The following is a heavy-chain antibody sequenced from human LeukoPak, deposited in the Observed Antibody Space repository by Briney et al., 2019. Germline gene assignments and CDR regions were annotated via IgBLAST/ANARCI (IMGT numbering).Heavy chain of an antibody. CDR1: GYSFTSYW. CDR2: IYPGDSYT. CDR3: ARRISFRYFDL. Sequence: GESLKISCKGSGYSFTSYWIGWVRQMPGKGPEWMGIIYPGDSYTIYSPSFQGQVTISADKSISTAYLQWSSLKASDTAMYYCARRISFRYFDLWGRGTLVTVSS. J-gene: IGHJ2*01. D-gene: IGHD3-16*02. V-gene: IGHV5-51*01.